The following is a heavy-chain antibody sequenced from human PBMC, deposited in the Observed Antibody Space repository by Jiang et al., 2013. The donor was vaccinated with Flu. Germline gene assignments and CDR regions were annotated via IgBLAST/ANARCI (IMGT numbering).Heavy chain of an antibody. CDR3: ARASSIIVVPAALFYFDF. CDR1: GGPFNSYA. V-gene: IGHV1-69*06. CDR2: IIPILDTA. J-gene: IGHJ4*02. Sequence: QSGAEVKKPGSSVKVSCKASGGPFNSYAFAWVRQAPGHGLEWVGGIIPILDTADYAERFQGRVTVTADKSTSTVYMELSSLRSEDTAVYYCARASSIIVVPAALFYFDFWGQGTLVTVSS. D-gene: IGHD2-2*01.